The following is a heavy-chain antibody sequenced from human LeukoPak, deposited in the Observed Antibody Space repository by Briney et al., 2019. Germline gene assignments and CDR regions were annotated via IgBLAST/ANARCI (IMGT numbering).Heavy chain of an antibody. D-gene: IGHD4-17*01. CDR2: ISYDGGNK. CDR1: GFTFSSYG. Sequence: PGGSLRLSCAASGFTFSSYGMHWVRQAPGKGLEWVAVISYDGGNKYYADSVKGRFTISRDNSKNTLYLQMNSLRAEDTAVYYCAKSGSTVTSYFDYWGQGTLVTVSS. V-gene: IGHV3-30*18. J-gene: IGHJ4*02. CDR3: AKSGSTVTSYFDY.